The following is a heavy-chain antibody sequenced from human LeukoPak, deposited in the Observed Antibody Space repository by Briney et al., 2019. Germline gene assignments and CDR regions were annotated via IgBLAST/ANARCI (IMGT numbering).Heavy chain of an antibody. J-gene: IGHJ4*02. Sequence: SETLSLTCTVSGGSISSGGYYWSWIRQPPGKGLEWIGEINHSGSTNYNPSLKSRVTISVDTSKNRFSLKLSSVTAADTAVYYCARGRRYYYGSGQVTIFDYWGQGTLVTVSS. V-gene: IGHV4-39*07. CDR2: INHSGST. CDR3: ARGRRYYYGSGQVTIFDY. CDR1: GGSISSGGYY. D-gene: IGHD3-10*01.